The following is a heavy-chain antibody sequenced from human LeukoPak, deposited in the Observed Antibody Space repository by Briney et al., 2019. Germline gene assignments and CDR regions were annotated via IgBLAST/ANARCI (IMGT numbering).Heavy chain of an antibody. CDR1: GFTFSSYA. CDR2: ISGSGGST. J-gene: IGHJ6*02. CDR3: AKAKLEKHNYGMDV. Sequence: PGGSLRLSCAASGFTFSSYAMSWVRQAPGKGLEWVSAISGSGGSTYYADSVKGRFTISRDNSKSTLYLQMNSLRAEDTAVYYCAKAKLEKHNYGMDVWGQGTTVTVSS. V-gene: IGHV3-23*01. D-gene: IGHD1-1*01.